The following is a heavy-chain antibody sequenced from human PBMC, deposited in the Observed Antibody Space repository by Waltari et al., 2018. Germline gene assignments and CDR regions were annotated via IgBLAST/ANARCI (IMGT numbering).Heavy chain of an antibody. J-gene: IGHJ4*02. CDR3: AKDLSSSE. CDR1: GFTFSSNA. V-gene: IGHV3-23*01. Sequence: GGGFVQPGGSRRLSCAASGFTFSSNAMSWVRQAPGKGLEWVSTISGSGENTYYADSVKGRFSISRDNSKNTLSLQMNSLRAEDTARYFCAKDLSSSEGGQGTLVTVSS. D-gene: IGHD6-25*01. CDR2: ISGSGENT.